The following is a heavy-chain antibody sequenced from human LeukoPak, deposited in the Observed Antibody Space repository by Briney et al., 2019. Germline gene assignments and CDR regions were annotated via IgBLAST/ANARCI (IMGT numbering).Heavy chain of an antibody. CDR2: VKQDGSEK. CDR3: ARGHPGIAAAGPFEY. V-gene: IGHV3-7*05. Sequence: GGSLRLSCAASGFTFSSYWMSWVRQAPGKGLEWVANVKQDGSEKYYVDSVKGRFTISRDNAKNSLYLQMNSLRAEDTAVYYCARGHPGIAAAGPFEYWGQGTLVTVSS. J-gene: IGHJ4*02. D-gene: IGHD6-13*01. CDR1: GFTFSSYW.